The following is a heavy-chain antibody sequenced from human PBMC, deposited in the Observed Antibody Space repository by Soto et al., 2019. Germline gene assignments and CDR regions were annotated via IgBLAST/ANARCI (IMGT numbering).Heavy chain of an antibody. CDR3: AYDIAAAALGAFDI. V-gene: IGHV1-69*13. Sequence: ASVKVSCKASGGTFSSYAISWVRQAPGQGLEWMGGIIPIFGTANYAQKFQGRVTITADESTSTAYMELSSLRSEDTAVYYCAYDIAAAALGAFDIWGQGAMVTVSS. CDR1: GGTFSSYA. J-gene: IGHJ3*02. CDR2: IIPIFGTA. D-gene: IGHD6-13*01.